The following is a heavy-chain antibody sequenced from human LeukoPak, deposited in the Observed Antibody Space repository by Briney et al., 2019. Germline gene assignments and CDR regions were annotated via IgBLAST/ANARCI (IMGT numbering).Heavy chain of an antibody. CDR3: ATGTGWDIDY. Sequence: PGGSLRLSCAASGLTFSSYAMHWVRQAPGKGLEWVAVISYDGGNKYYADSVKGRFTISRDNSKNTLYLQMNSLRAEDTAVYYCATGTGWDIDYWGQGTLVTVSS. CDR2: ISYDGGNK. D-gene: IGHD6-19*01. V-gene: IGHV3-30-3*01. CDR1: GLTFSSYA. J-gene: IGHJ4*02.